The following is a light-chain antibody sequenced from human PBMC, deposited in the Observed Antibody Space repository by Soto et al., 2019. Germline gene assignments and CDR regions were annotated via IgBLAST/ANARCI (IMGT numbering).Light chain of an antibody. Sequence: DVQVTQSQSSVSASVGDRITITCRASQGILNWLVWYQQKPGKAPKLLISAASKLQRGVPSRFSGSGSGTDLTRTFSLLQHVDFANYYCQKANTFPLTYGGGTKVEI. V-gene: IGKV1-12*01. CDR2: AAS. CDR1: QGILNW. CDR3: QKANTFPLT. J-gene: IGKJ4*01.